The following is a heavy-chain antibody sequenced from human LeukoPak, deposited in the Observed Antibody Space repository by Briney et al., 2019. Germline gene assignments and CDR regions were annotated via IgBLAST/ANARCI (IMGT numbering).Heavy chain of an antibody. D-gene: IGHD1-1*01. Sequence: PSETLSLTCAVYGGSFSGYYWSWIRQPPGKGLEWIGEINHSGSTNYNPSLKSRVTVSVDTSKNQFSLKLSSVTAADTAVYYCARYVTGSASDYWGQGTLVTVSS. CDR3: ARYVTGSASDY. CDR2: INHSGST. CDR1: GGSFSGYY. J-gene: IGHJ4*02. V-gene: IGHV4-34*01.